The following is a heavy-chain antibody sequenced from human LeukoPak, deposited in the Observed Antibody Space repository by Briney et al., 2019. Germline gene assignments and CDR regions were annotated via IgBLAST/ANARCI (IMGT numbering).Heavy chain of an antibody. CDR1: GFTVSSNY. CDR2: IYSGGST. V-gene: IGHV3-53*01. J-gene: IGHJ4*02. D-gene: IGHD4-17*01. Sequence: GGSLRLSCAASGFTVSSNYMNWVRQAPGKGVEWVSVIYSGGSTYYADSVKGRFTISRDNSKNTLYLQMSSLRAEDTAVYYCAREAVTRNYFDYWGQGTLVTVSS. CDR3: AREAVTRNYFDY.